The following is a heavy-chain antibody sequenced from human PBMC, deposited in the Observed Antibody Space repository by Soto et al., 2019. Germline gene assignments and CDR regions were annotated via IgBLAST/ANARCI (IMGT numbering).Heavy chain of an antibody. D-gene: IGHD6-6*01. Sequence: EVQLVESGGGLAKPGGSLRLSCAASGFTFSSYSMNWVRQAPGKGLEWVSSISSSSSYIYYADSVKGRFTISRDNAKNSLYLQMNSLRAEDTAVYYCAGALGSGSSAGIYWGQGTLVTVSS. CDR1: GFTFSSYS. CDR2: ISSSSSYI. J-gene: IGHJ4*02. V-gene: IGHV3-21*04. CDR3: AGALGSGSSAGIY.